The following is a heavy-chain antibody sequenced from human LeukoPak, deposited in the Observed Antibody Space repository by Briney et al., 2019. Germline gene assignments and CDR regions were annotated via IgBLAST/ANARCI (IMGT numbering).Heavy chain of an antibody. CDR3: ARHSDGYSSSYSVDY. V-gene: IGHV4-59*08. Sequence: SETLSLTCTVSGDSINKYFWSWLRQSPGKGLEWIGYISHSGNTNYHPSLKSRVTISLDKSNNQFSLKLKSVTAADTAVYYCARHSDGYSSSYSVDYWGQGNLVTVSS. CDR2: ISHSGNT. D-gene: IGHD6-13*01. CDR1: GDSINKYF. J-gene: IGHJ4*02.